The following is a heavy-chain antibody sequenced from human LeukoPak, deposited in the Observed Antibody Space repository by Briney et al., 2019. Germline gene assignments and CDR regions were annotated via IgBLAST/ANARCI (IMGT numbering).Heavy chain of an antibody. D-gene: IGHD6-6*01. Sequence: SETLSLTCTVSGGSISSGGYYWSWIRQPPGKGLEWIGYIYYSGSTNYNPSLKSRVTISVDTSKNQFSLKLSSVTAADTAVYYCARLAARRGLHGSYYYYMDVWGKGTTVTVSS. J-gene: IGHJ6*03. V-gene: IGHV4-61*08. CDR2: IYYSGST. CDR1: GGSISSGGYY. CDR3: ARLAARRGLHGSYYYYMDV.